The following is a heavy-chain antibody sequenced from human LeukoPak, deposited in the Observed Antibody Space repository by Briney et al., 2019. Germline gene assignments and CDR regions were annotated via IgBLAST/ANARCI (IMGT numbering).Heavy chain of an antibody. CDR1: GFTFTSYW. CDR3: ARIGYSSSTFDY. J-gene: IGHJ4*02. Sequence: PGGSLRLSCAASGFTFTSYWMSWVRQAPGKGLQWVANIKQDGSDKNYVDSVKGRFTISRDNAQNSLYLQVNSLSAEDTAVYYCARIGYSSSTFDYWGQGTLVTVSS. V-gene: IGHV3-7*05. CDR2: IKQDGSDK. D-gene: IGHD6-6*01.